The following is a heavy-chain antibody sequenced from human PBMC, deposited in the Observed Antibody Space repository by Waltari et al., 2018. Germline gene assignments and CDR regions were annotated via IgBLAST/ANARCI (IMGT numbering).Heavy chain of an antibody. D-gene: IGHD3-10*01. J-gene: IGHJ3*02. CDR1: GFTFSSYA. CDR2: IYSSACT. Sequence: EGQLLESGGGLVQRGGSLRLSCAASGFTFSSYAMSWGRQAPGKGLERVSVIYSSACTYSADSVKGLFTISRDNSKTTLYLHMNSLRAEDTAVYYCARLSGSGAFDIWGQGTMVTVSS. CDR3: ARLSGSGAFDI. V-gene: IGHV3-23*05.